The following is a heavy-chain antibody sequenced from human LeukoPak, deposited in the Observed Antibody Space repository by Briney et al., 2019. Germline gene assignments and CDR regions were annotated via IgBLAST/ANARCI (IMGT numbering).Heavy chain of an antibody. Sequence: GGSLSLSCAASGFTFSSYAMHWLRQAPGKGLEWVAVISYDGSNKYYADSVKGRFTISRDNSKNTLYLQMNSLRAEDTAVYYCARQITSNVRHVLTGVDYWGQGTLVTVSS. J-gene: IGHJ4*02. D-gene: IGHD1-20*01. CDR3: ARQITSNVRHVLTGVDY. CDR1: GFTFSSYA. V-gene: IGHV3-30-3*01. CDR2: ISYDGSNK.